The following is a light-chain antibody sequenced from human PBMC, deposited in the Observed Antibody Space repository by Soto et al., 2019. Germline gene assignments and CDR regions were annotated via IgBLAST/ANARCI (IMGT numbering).Light chain of an antibody. Sequence: ENVLTQSPGTLSLSPGERATLSCRASQSVSSNYLAWYQQRPGQAPRLLIYRASSRATGIPDRFSGRGSGTDFTLTISKLEPEDFDGYYCQQYGSSTLFTFGPGTKVDIK. CDR1: QSVSSNY. J-gene: IGKJ3*01. V-gene: IGKV3-20*01. CDR2: RAS. CDR3: QQYGSSTLFT.